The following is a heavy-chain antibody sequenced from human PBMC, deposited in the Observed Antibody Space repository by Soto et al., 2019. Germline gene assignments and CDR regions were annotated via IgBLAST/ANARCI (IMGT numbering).Heavy chain of an antibody. CDR3: ARAGGGGYNRNWFDP. J-gene: IGHJ5*02. V-gene: IGHV1-3*01. CDR2: INAGNGNT. Sequence: ASVKVSCKASGYTFTSYAMHWVRQAPGQRLEWMGWINAGNGNTKYSQKFQGRVTITRDTSASTAYMELSSLRSEDTAVYYCARAGGGGYNRNWFDPWGQGTLVTVYS. D-gene: IGHD5-12*01. CDR1: GYTFTSYA.